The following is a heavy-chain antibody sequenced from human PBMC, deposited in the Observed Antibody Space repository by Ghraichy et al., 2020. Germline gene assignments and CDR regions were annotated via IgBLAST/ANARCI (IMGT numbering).Heavy chain of an antibody. V-gene: IGHV3-74*01. Sequence: GGSLRLSCAVSGFTITNDWMHWVRQAPGKRLVWVSHIKSDGSGTTYADSVKGRFTISRDNAKNTLFLQMNSLRAEDTAVYYCARDRHYAMDVWGPGTTVTVSS. CDR3: ARDRHYAMDV. J-gene: IGHJ6*02. CDR1: GFTITNDW. CDR2: IKSDGSGT.